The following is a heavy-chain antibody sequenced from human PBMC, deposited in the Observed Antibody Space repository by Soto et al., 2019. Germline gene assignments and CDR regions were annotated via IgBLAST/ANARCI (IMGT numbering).Heavy chain of an antibody. CDR2: IYYRGST. Sequence: QVQLQESGPGLVKPSQTLSLTCTVSGGSISSGGYSWSWIRQHPGKGLERMGYIYYRGSTYYNPCLESRVTLSVNTCKNLFSLKLSSVTAADTAVYYCARGTGGDYQRDYYCCYMDVWGTGTTVTVSS. J-gene: IGHJ6*03. D-gene: IGHD4-17*01. CDR1: GGSISSGGYS. CDR3: ARGTGGDYQRDYYCCYMDV. V-gene: IGHV4-31*03.